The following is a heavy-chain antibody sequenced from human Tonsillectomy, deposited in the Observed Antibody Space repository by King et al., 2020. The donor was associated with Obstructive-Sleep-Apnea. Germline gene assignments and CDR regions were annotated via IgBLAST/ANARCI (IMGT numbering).Heavy chain of an antibody. D-gene: IGHD1-26*01. CDR1: GDSISSYNW. J-gene: IGHJ6*02. Sequence: QLQESGPGLVKPSGTLSLTCAVSGDSISSYNWWIWVRQPPGKGLEWNGEIYHSGSTNYNPSLKSRVTVSVDKSKNQFSLKLSSVTAADTAVYFCARDKWAYGMDVWGQGTTVTVSS. CDR3: ARDKWAYGMDV. V-gene: IGHV4-4*02. CDR2: IYHSGST.